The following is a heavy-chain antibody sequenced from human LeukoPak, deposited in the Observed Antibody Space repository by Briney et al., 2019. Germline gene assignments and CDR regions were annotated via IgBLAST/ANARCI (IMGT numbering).Heavy chain of an antibody. J-gene: IGHJ4*02. Sequence: GGSLRLSCAASGFIFRSYAMHWVRQAPGKGLEWVALISYDGSNKYYADSVKGRFTISRDNSKNTLYLQMNSLRVEDTAMYYCAKDRSSSWTWTIDYWGQGTLVTVSS. CDR1: GFIFRSYA. D-gene: IGHD6-13*01. CDR3: AKDRSSSWTWTIDY. V-gene: IGHV3-30*18. CDR2: ISYDGSNK.